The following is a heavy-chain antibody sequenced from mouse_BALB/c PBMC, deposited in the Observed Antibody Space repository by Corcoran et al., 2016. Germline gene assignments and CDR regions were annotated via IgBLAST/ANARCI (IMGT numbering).Heavy chain of an antibody. J-gene: IGHJ1*02. Sequence: QMQLQESGPGLVKPSKSLFLACSITGFPITSGYYWIWIPQSPGKPLEWMGYITHSGETFYNPSLQSPISITRETSKNQFFLQLNSVTTEDNAMYYCAGDRLGYSYFDVWGAGTPVTVSS. CDR3: AGDRLGYSYFDV. CDR2: ITHSGET. CDR1: GFPITSGYY. V-gene: IGHV12-3*02. D-gene: IGHD4-1*01.